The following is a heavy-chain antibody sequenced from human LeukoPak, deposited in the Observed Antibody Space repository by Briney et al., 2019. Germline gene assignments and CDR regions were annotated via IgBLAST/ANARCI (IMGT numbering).Heavy chain of an antibody. CDR1: GFTFSNAW. Sequence: GGSLRLSCAASGFTFSNAWMSWVRQAPGKGLEWVANINPDGSEAYYVDSVKGRFTISRDNTKNSLSLQMNGLRAEDTAVYYCARPFLADSVQGTLVTVSS. V-gene: IGHV3-7*01. J-gene: IGHJ4*02. CDR2: INPDGSEA. CDR3: ARPFLAD. D-gene: IGHD3-3*02.